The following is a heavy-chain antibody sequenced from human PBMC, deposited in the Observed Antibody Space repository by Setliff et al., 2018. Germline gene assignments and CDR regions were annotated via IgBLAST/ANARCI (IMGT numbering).Heavy chain of an antibody. CDR1: GFTLSSYA. Sequence: GGSLRLSCAASGFTLSSYAMHWVRQAPGKGLEWVAVISYDGSNKYYADSVKGRFTISRDNSKNTLYLQMNSLRAEDTAVYYCARDRLRSDSPWGYFDYWGQGTLVTVSS. CDR3: ARDRLRSDSPWGYFDY. D-gene: IGHD3-16*01. CDR2: ISYDGSNK. J-gene: IGHJ4*02. V-gene: IGHV3-30*04.